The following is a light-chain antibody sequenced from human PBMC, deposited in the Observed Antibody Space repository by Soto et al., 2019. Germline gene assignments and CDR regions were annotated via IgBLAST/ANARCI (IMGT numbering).Light chain of an antibody. V-gene: IGKV3-15*01. CDR1: QSVSRN. J-gene: IGKJ1*01. CDR2: GAS. CDR3: QQYNNWPRT. Sequence: ERVCTQSPCTISVSPGEGPKRWCRXSQSVSRNYFAWYQQKPGQTPRLLIYGASTRATGIPARFSGSGSGTEFTLTLSSLQSEDFAVYYCQQYNNWPRTFGQGTKVDI.